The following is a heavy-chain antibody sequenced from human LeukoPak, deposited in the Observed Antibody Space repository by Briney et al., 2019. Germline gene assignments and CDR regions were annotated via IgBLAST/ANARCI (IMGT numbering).Heavy chain of an antibody. CDR3: AGGYSSSWYRFDP. J-gene: IGHJ5*02. CDR1: GFTLSSYW. CDR2: ISSSSSYI. D-gene: IGHD6-13*01. V-gene: IGHV3-21*01. Sequence: GGSLRLSCAASGFTLSSYWMSWVRQAPGKGLEWVSSISSSSSYIYYADSVKGRFTISRDNAKNSLYLQMNSLRAEDTAVYYCAGGYSSSWYRFDPWGQGTLVTVSS.